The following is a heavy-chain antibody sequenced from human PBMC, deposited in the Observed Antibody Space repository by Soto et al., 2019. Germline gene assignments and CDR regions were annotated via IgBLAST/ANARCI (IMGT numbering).Heavy chain of an antibody. V-gene: IGHV1-18*01. CDR2: ISSYNGDT. CDR3: ARTEGRGYSYGKFDY. D-gene: IGHD5-18*01. Sequence: ASVKVSCKASGYTFTRSGISWVRQAPGQGPEWMGWISSYNGDTSYAQKFQGRVTMTRDTSTSTVYMELSSLRSEDTAVYYCARTEGRGYSYGKFDYWGQGTLVTVSS. J-gene: IGHJ4*02. CDR1: GYTFTRSG.